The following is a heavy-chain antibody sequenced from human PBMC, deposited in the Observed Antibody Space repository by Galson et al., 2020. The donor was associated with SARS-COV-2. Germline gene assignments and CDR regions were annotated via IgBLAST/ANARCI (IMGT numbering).Heavy chain of an antibody. CDR2: IWYDGSNK. Sequence: TGGSLRLSCAASGFTFSSYGMHWVRQAPGTGLERVAVIWYDGSNKYYADSVKGRFTISRDNSKNTLYLQMNSLRAEDTAVYYCARELDVTDPPFYYYGMDVWGQGTTVTVSS. D-gene: IGHD3-3*01. J-gene: IGHJ6*02. V-gene: IGHV3-33*01. CDR3: ARELDVTDPPFYYYGMDV. CDR1: GFTFSSYG.